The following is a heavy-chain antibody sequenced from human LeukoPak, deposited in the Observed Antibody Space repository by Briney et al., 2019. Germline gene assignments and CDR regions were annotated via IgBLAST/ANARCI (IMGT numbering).Heavy chain of an antibody. V-gene: IGHV4-34*01. D-gene: IGHD6-19*01. CDR1: GGSFSGYY. J-gene: IGHJ5*02. CDR3: AKGAGWYDH. Sequence: SETLSLTCAVYGGSFSGYYWSWIRQPPEKGLEWIGENNHSGSSNYNPSLKSRVTISADTSKNQFSLKLNSVTAADTAVYYCAKGAGWYDHWGQGTLVTVSS. CDR2: NNHSGSS.